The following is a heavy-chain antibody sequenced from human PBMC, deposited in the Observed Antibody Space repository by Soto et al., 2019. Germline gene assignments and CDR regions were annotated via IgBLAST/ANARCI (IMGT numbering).Heavy chain of an antibody. J-gene: IGHJ6*03. V-gene: IGHV3-49*03. CDR3: TRGRDIVVVPAAMGYYYYMDV. CDR2: IRSKAYGGTT. CDR1: GFTFGDYA. D-gene: IGHD2-2*01. Sequence: GGSLRLSCTASGFTFGDYAMSWFRQAPGKGLEWVGFIRSKAYGGTTEYAASVKGRFTISRDDSKSIAYLQMNSLKTEDTAVYYCTRGRDIVVVPAAMGYYYYMDVWGKGTTVTVSS.